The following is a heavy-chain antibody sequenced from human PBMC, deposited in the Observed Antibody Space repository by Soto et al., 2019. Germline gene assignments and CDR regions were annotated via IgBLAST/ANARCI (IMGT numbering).Heavy chain of an antibody. CDR2: IDWDDDK. D-gene: IGHD2-2*01. CDR1: GFSLSTSGVG. V-gene: IGHV2-70*11. J-gene: IGHJ4*02. CDR3: ARTGYCSSTSCYLDY. Sequence: SGPTLVNPTQTLTLTCTFSGFSLSTSGVGVGWIRQPPGKALEWLARIDWDDDKYYSTSLKTRLTISKDTSKNQVVLTMTNMDPVDTATYYCARTGYCSSTSCYLDYWGQGTLVTVSS.